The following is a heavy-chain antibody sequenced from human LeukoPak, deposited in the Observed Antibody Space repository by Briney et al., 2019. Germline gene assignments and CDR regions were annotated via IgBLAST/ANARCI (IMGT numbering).Heavy chain of an antibody. Sequence: GGSLRLSCKVSGLTVSRTYMTWVRQASGKALEWLSVIYSGGDTNYADSVKGRFTISRDNAKNSLYLQMNSLRAEDTAVYYCARVTGDDAFDIWGQGTMVTVSS. V-gene: IGHV3-66*01. D-gene: IGHD7-27*01. CDR1: GLTVSRTY. J-gene: IGHJ3*02. CDR2: IYSGGDT. CDR3: ARVTGDDAFDI.